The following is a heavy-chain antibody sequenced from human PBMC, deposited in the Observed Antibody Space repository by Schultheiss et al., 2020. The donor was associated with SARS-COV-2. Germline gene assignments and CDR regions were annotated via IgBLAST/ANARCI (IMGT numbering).Heavy chain of an antibody. CDR1: GFTFSSYA. CDR2: IKSKTDGGTT. D-gene: IGHD7-27*01. J-gene: IGHJ5*02. Sequence: GGSLRLSCAASGFTFSSYAMSWVRQAPGKGLEWVGRIKSKTDGGTTAYASPVKGRFTISRDDSKTTLYLKRKSLKTEDTNVYYCTTVNWDRNGFDPWGQGTLVTVSS. V-gene: IGHV3-15*01. CDR3: TTVNWDRNGFDP.